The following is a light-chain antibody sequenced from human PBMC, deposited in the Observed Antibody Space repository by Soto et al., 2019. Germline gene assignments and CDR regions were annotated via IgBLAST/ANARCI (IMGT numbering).Light chain of an antibody. J-gene: IGLJ1*01. CDR2: EVS. V-gene: IGLV2-14*01. CDR3: SSYTSSGTRV. CDR1: SSDVGGYNY. Sequence: QSVLTQPASVSGSPGQSITISCTGTSSDVGGYNYVSWSQQHPGKAPQLMIYEVSNRPSGVSNRFSGSKSGNTASLTISGLQAEDEADYYCSSYTSSGTRVFGTGTKVTVL.